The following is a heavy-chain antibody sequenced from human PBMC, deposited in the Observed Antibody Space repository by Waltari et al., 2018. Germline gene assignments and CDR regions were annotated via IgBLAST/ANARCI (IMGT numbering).Heavy chain of an antibody. Sequence: EVQLVESGGGLIQPGGSLSLSCAASGIMVSANYMNWVRQAQGKGPQWVSVIYSAGRTYDADSVKGRFTISRDNTKNTVYLQMNNLKTEDTAVYYCARPGEGPSSHWGQGTLVTVSS. CDR2: IYSAGRT. J-gene: IGHJ4*02. V-gene: IGHV3-53*01. CDR3: ARPGEGPSSH. D-gene: IGHD4-17*01. CDR1: GIMVSANY.